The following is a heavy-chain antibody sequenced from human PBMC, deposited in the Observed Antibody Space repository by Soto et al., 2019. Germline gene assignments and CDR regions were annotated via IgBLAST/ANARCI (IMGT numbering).Heavy chain of an antibody. CDR2: VNPILSMS. Sequence: ASVKVSCKASGGSLSNYGISWVRQAPGLGLEWMGRVNPILSMSNYAQKFQGRVTMTADKSTSTAYMELRSLRSEDTAFYYCATSYGSGYRAFDYWGQGALVTVS. CDR3: ATSYGSGYRAFDY. D-gene: IGHD3-10*01. V-gene: IGHV1-69*04. CDR1: GGSLSNYG. J-gene: IGHJ4*02.